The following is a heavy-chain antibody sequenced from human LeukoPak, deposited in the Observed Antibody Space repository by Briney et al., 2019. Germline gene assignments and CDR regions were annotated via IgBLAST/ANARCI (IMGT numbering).Heavy chain of an antibody. D-gene: IGHD3-10*01. CDR3: ARVPYYYGSGKLDY. CDR1: GGSISSYY. V-gene: IGHV4-34*01. CDR2: INHSGST. J-gene: IGHJ4*02. Sequence: NSSETLSLTCTVSGGSISSYYWSWIRQPPGKGLEWIGEINHSGSTNYNPSLKSRVTISVDTSKNQFSLKLSSVTAADTAVYYCARVPYYYGSGKLDYWGQGTLVTVSS.